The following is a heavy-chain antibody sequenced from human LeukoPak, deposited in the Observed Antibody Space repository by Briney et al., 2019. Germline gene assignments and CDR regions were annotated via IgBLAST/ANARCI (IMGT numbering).Heavy chain of an antibody. J-gene: IGHJ4*02. V-gene: IGHV4-59*12. D-gene: IGHD6-19*01. CDR1: GGSISSYY. Sequence: SETLSLACTVSGGSISSYYWSWIRQPPGKGLEWIGYIYYSGSTNYNPSLKSRVTISVDTSKNQFSLKLSSVTAADTAVYYCARDYAGIAVASDYWGQGTLVTVSS. CDR3: ARDYAGIAVASDY. CDR2: IYYSGST.